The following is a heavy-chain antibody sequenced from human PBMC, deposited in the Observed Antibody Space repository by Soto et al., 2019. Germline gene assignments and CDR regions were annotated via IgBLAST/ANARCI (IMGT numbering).Heavy chain of an antibody. V-gene: IGHV4-39*01. CDR1: GGSISSSSYY. CDR3: ASSYDDSRGYFVEGWFDP. CDR2: IYYSGST. J-gene: IGHJ5*02. D-gene: IGHD3-22*01. Sequence: QLQLQESGPGLVKPSETLSLTCTVSGGSISSSSYYWGWIRQPPGKGLGWIGSIYYSGSTYYNPSLQTRGTISVDTSKNRCTLKLSSVTAADTAVYYCASSYDDSRGYFVEGWFDPCGQGSLVTVSS.